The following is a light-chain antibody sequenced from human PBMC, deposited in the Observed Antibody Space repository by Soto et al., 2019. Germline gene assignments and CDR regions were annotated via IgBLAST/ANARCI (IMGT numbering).Light chain of an antibody. CDR2: EDT. Sequence: QSVLTQPASMSGSPGQSITISCTGTSSDVGSYNLVSWYQQHPGKAPKLMIYEDTRRPSGVSNRFSGSKSGNTASLTISALQAEDEADYYCSSYTSISTYVFGTGTKLTVL. CDR1: SSDVGSYNL. J-gene: IGLJ1*01. V-gene: IGLV2-14*02. CDR3: SSYTSISTYV.